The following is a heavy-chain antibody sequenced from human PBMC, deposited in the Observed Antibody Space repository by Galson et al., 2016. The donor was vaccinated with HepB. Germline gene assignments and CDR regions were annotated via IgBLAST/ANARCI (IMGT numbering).Heavy chain of an antibody. Sequence: SVKVSCKASGYTFTNYDMNWVRQATGQGLEWMGWMNPNSGNTGYAQNFQGRVTMTRDTSISTAYMGLSSLRSEDTAVYFCARGGVSGNYAWREAEYGGQGSLVTVSS. V-gene: IGHV1-8*01. D-gene: IGHD3-22*01. CDR3: ARGGVSGNYAWREAEY. CDR1: GYTFTNYD. J-gene: IGHJ4*02. CDR2: MNPNSGNT.